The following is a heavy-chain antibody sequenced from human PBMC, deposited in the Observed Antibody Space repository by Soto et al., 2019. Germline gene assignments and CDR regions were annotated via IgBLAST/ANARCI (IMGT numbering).Heavy chain of an antibody. Sequence: SETLSLTCTVSGGSISSYYWSWIRQPPGKGLEWIGYIYYSGSTNYNPSLKSRVTISVDTSKNQFSLKLSSVTAADTAVYYCARDRGGGSCYSRRDCEVGIQGWFDPWGQGTLVTVSS. CDR1: GGSISSYY. J-gene: IGHJ5*02. D-gene: IGHD2-15*01. V-gene: IGHV4-59*01. CDR3: ARDRGGGSCYSRRDCEVGIQGWFDP. CDR2: IYYSGST.